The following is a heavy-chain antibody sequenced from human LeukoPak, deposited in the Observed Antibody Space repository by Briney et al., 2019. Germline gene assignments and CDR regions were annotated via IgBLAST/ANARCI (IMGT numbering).Heavy chain of an antibody. CDR2: TYYTSKWNT. CDR1: GXSVSTSGVA. V-gene: IGHV6-1*01. J-gene: IGHJ3*01. D-gene: IGHD6-25*01. Sequence: SQTLSLTCAIPGXSVSTSGVAWNWVRQSPSRGLEWLGRTYYTSKWNTDYAVSVKSRIVVNPDTSKNQFSLQLNSVTSEDTAVYYCARGRASAFDVWGQGTMVTVSS. CDR3: ARGRASAFDV.